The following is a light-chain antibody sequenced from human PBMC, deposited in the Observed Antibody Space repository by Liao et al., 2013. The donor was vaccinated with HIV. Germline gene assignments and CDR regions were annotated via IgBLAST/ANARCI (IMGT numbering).Light chain of an antibody. CDR1: KLGDEY. Sequence: SFDLTQPPSVSVSPGQTASITCSGDKLGDEYVSWYQQKPGQAPVLVIYYDTDRPSGIPERFFGSNSGNTATLTISGTQAIDEADYYCQAWDSNTVVFGGGTKLTVL. J-gene: IGLJ2*01. CDR2: YDT. V-gene: IGLV3-1*01. CDR3: QAWDSNTVV.